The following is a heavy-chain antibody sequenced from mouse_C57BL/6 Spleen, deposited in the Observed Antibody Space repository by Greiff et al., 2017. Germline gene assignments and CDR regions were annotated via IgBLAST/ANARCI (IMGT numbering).Heavy chain of an antibody. CDR3: ARSRSNYEGAMDY. CDR2: IHPNSGST. CDR1: GYTFTSYW. D-gene: IGHD2-5*01. Sequence: QVQLQQPGAELVKPGASVKLSCKASGYTFTSYWMQWVKQRPGQGLEWIGMIHPNSGSTNYNEKFKSKATLTVDKSSSTAYMQLSSLTSEDSAVXYCARSRSNYEGAMDYWGQGTSVTVSS. V-gene: IGHV1-64*01. J-gene: IGHJ4*01.